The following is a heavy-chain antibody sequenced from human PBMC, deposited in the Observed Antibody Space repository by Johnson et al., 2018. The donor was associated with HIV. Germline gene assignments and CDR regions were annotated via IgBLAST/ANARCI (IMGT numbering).Heavy chain of an antibody. CDR3: AKESKWESRTPHAFDM. V-gene: IGHV3-30*02. D-gene: IGHD1-26*01. CDR2: IRYDGNSK. CDR1: GFTFNTYG. J-gene: IGHJ3*02. Sequence: QVQLVESGGGVVQPGGSLRLSCAASGFTFNTYGMAWVRQAPGKGLEWVAFIRYDGNSKYYIDSVKGRFTVSRDNSKNTLYLQMKSLRPEDTAVYYCAKESKWESRTPHAFDMWGQGTMVTVSS.